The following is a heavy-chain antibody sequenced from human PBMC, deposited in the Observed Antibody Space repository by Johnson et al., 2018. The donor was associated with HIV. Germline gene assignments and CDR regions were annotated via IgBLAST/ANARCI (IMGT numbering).Heavy chain of an antibody. CDR3: ARSFGVTTPGAFDI. J-gene: IGHJ3*02. D-gene: IGHD3-3*01. CDR2: LSYDGSNK. V-gene: IGHV3-30*04. CDR1: GFTFSSYA. Sequence: QVQLVESGGGVVQPGRSLRLSCAASGFTFSSYALPWVRQAPGKGLEWVAALSYDGSNKYYAASVKGPFTISRDNYNNTLYLQMNSLRAEDTAVYYCARSFGVTTPGAFDIWGQGTMVTVSS.